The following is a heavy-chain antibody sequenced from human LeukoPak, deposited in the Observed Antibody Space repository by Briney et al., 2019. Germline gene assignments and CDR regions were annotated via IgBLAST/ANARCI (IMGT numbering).Heavy chain of an antibody. Sequence: PGRSLRLSCAASGFTFSSYGMHWVRQAPGKGLEWVAVIWYDGSNKYYADSVKGRFTISRDDSKNTLYLQMNSLRAEDTAVYYCARGFLYCSSTSCSNWFDPWGQGTLVTVSS. CDR1: GFTFSSYG. CDR3: ARGFLYCSSTSCSNWFDP. V-gene: IGHV3-33*01. J-gene: IGHJ5*02. D-gene: IGHD2-2*01. CDR2: IWYDGSNK.